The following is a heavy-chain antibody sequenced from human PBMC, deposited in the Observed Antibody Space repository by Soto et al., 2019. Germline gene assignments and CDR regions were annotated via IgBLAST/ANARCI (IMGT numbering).Heavy chain of an antibody. CDR2: IYHSGST. J-gene: IGHJ4*02. D-gene: IGHD3-22*01. Sequence: LSLTCAVSGGSISSGGYSWSWIRQPPGKGLEWIGYIYHSGSTYYNPSLKSRVTISVDRSKNQFSLKLSSVTAADTAVYYCARGGYYDSSGYYGYWGQGTLVTVSS. CDR3: ARGGYYDSSGYYGY. V-gene: IGHV4-30-2*01. CDR1: GGSISSGGYS.